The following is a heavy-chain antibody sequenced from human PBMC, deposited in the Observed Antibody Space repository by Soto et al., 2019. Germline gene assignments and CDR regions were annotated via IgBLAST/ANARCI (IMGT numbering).Heavy chain of an antibody. D-gene: IGHD3-16*01. CDR1: GFTFSSYS. Sequence: PGGSRRLSCAASGFTFSSYSMNWVRQAPGKGLEWVSSISSSSSYIYYADSVKGRFTISRDNAKNSLYLQMNSLRAEDTAVYYCARDYTTSFTIDYWGQGTLVTVPQ. CDR3: ARDYTTSFTIDY. J-gene: IGHJ4*02. CDR2: ISSSSSYI. V-gene: IGHV3-21*01.